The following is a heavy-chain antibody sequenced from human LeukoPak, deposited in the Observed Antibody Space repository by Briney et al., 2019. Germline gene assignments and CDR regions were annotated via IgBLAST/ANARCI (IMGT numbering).Heavy chain of an antibody. CDR3: ARSNDYGANYYYYYYMDV. CDR2: INWNGGST. J-gene: IGHJ6*03. CDR1: GFTFDDYG. D-gene: IGHD4-17*01. Sequence: RPGGSLRLSCAASGFTFDDYGMSWVRQAPGKGLEWVSGINWNGGSTGYADSVKGRFTISRDNAKNSLYLQMNSLRAEDTALYHCARSNDYGANYYYYYYMDVWGKGTTVTVSS. V-gene: IGHV3-20*01.